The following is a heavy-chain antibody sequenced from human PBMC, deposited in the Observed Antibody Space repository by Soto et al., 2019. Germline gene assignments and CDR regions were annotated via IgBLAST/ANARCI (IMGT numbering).Heavy chain of an antibody. CDR1: GGSFSGYY. CDR2: INHSGST. CDR3: ARGHFQYDFWSGPRNTNDY. Sequence: QVQLQQWGAGLLKPSETLSLTCAVYGGSFSGYYWSWIRQPPGKGLEWIGEINHSGSTNYNPSLKCRVTISVDTSKTQFSLKLSSVTAAATAVYYCARGHFQYDFWSGPRNTNDYWGQGTLVTVSS. V-gene: IGHV4-34*01. J-gene: IGHJ4*02. D-gene: IGHD3-3*01.